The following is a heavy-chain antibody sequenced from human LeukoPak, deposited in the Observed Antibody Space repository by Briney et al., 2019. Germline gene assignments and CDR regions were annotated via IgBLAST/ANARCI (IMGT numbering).Heavy chain of an antibody. Sequence: SETLSLTCTVSGGSISSYYWTWIRQPPGKGLEWIGYIYHRGSANYNPSLKSRVTISVDTSKNQFSLNVTSVTAADTAVYYCARTTSSGWSRFFDFWSQGSLVTVSS. D-gene: IGHD6-19*01. CDR1: GGSISSYY. V-gene: IGHV4-59*01. CDR3: ARTTSSGWSRFFDF. CDR2: IYHRGSA. J-gene: IGHJ4*02.